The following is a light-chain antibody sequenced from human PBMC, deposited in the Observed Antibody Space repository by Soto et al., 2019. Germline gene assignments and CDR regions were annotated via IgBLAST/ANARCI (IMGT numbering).Light chain of an antibody. J-gene: IGLJ1*01. V-gene: IGLV1-44*01. CDR2: SNN. CDR1: GSNIGSNT. CDR3: AAWDDSLIGCV. Sequence: QSVLTQPPSASGTPGQRVTISCSGRGSNIGSNTVHWYQHLPGTAPKLLIYSNNQRPSGVPDRFSGSKSGTSASLAISGLQSEDEADYFCAAWDDSLIGCVFGTGTQLTVL.